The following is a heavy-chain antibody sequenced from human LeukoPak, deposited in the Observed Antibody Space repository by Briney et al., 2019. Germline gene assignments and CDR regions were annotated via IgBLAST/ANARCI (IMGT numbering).Heavy chain of an antibody. Sequence: SETLSLTCTVSGDSISQYHWSWIRQPAGEGREWIGRFYTSGSTNYNPSLKSRVTISVDKSKNQFSLKLSSVTAADTGVYYCARDRSITSFGVAENWFDPWGQGTLVTVSS. CDR1: GDSISQYH. CDR2: FYTSGST. D-gene: IGHD3-3*01. CDR3: ARDRSITSFGVAENWFDP. V-gene: IGHV4-4*07. J-gene: IGHJ5*02.